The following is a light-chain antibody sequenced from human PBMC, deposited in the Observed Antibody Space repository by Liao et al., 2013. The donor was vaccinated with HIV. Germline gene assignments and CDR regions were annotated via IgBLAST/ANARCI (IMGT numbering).Light chain of an antibody. V-gene: IGLV3-21*01. J-gene: IGLJ2*01. CDR2: QGS. Sequence: SYVLTQPPSVSVAPGKTARITCGGEDIGSKSVHWYHQKPGQAPVLVIYQGSKRPSGIPERFSGSYSGNTATLTISGTQAIDEADYFCQAWDSRADVVFGGGTKLTVL. CDR3: QAWDSRADVV. CDR1: DIGSKS.